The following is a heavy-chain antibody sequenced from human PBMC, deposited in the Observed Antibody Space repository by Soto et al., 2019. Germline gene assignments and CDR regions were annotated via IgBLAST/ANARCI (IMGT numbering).Heavy chain of an antibody. J-gene: IGHJ4*02. V-gene: IGHV4-61*01. Sequence: QVQLQESGPGLLKPSETLSLTCIVSGGSVSSSSYYWGRIRQPPGKGLECIGYIYYSGSTNYNPSLKSRVTISVDTSKNQFSLKLSSVTAADTAVYYCARVSSSWGLVNYFDYWGQGTLVTVSS. D-gene: IGHD6-13*01. CDR3: ARVSSSWGLVNYFDY. CDR2: IYYSGST. CDR1: GGSVSSSSYY.